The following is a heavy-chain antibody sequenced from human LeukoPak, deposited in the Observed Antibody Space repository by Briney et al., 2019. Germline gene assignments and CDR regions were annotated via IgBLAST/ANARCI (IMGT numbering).Heavy chain of an antibody. D-gene: IGHD5-18*01. J-gene: IGHJ6*02. Sequence: GGSLRLSCAASGFTFSSYAMSWVRQAPGKGLEWVSAISGSGGSTYYADSVKGRFTISRDNSKNTLYLQMNSLRAEDTAVYYCASTGGSTAMVMYYYYGMDVWGQGTTVTVSS. V-gene: IGHV3-23*01. CDR1: GFTFSSYA. CDR2: ISGSGGST. CDR3: ASTGGSTAMVMYYYYGMDV.